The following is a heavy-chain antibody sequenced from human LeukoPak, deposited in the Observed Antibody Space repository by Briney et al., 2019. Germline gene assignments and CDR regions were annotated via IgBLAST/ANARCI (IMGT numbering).Heavy chain of an antibody. Sequence: SETLSLTCTVSGGSISSYYWSWIRKPPGKGLEWIGSSYHSGSTYYNPSLESRVTITVETSKNQFSLKLSPVTAAATAVYYCARDDLTYDYVWGSYRPPDGAFDIWGQGTMVTVSS. CDR1: GGSISSYY. CDR3: ARDDLTYDYVWGSYRPPDGAFDI. V-gene: IGHV4-38-2*02. D-gene: IGHD3-16*02. CDR2: SYHSGST. J-gene: IGHJ3*02.